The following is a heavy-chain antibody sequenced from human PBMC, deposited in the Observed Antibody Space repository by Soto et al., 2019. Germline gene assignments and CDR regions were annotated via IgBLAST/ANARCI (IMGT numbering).Heavy chain of an antibody. Sequence: KPSETLSLTCTVSGDSVSSSSYYWAWIRQPPGTGLEWIATIYYSGNTYYNPSLKSRVTISVDTSKNQFSLKLSSVTAADTAVYFCARLHYDTYFDYWGQGTPVTVSS. D-gene: IGHD3-16*01. CDR3: ARLHYDTYFDY. V-gene: IGHV4-39*01. J-gene: IGHJ4*02. CDR1: GDSVSSSSYY. CDR2: IYYSGNT.